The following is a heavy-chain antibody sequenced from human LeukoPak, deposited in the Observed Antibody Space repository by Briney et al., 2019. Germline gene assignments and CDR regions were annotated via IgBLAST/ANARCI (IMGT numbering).Heavy chain of an antibody. Sequence: GGSLRLSCAASGFTFNSYSMHWVRQAPGKGLEWVTAISDDETYKFYADSVKGRFTISRDNSKNTLYLQMNSLRVEDTAIYYCVTDRGYSTFDYWGQGTLVTVSS. D-gene: IGHD6-13*01. V-gene: IGHV3-30-3*01. CDR3: VTDRGYSTFDY. CDR2: ISDDETYK. CDR1: GFTFNSYS. J-gene: IGHJ4*02.